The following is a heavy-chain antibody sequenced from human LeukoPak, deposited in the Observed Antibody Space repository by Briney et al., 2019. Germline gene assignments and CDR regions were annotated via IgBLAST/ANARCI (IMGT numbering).Heavy chain of an antibody. V-gene: IGHV1-69*13. D-gene: IGHD3-10*01. CDR2: IIPIFGTA. CDR1: GGTFSSSA. CDR3: ARPYYYGSGSYSGYFDY. J-gene: IGHJ4*02. Sequence: SVKVSCKASGGTFSSSAISWVRQAPGQGLEWMGGIIPIFGTANYAQKFQGRVTITADESTSTAYMELSSLRSEDTAVYYCARPYYYGSGSYSGYFDYWGQGTLVTVSS.